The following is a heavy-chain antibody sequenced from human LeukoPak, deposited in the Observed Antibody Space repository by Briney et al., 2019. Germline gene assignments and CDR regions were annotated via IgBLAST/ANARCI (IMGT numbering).Heavy chain of an antibody. Sequence: GESLKISCKGSGYSFTNYWIGWVRQMPGKGLEWMGIIYPDDSDTRYSPSFQGQVTISADKSINTAYLEWSSLKASDTAIYYCARQGAAGKYYYYYMDVWGKGTTVTVSS. J-gene: IGHJ6*03. CDR1: GYSFTNYW. V-gene: IGHV5-51*01. CDR3: ARQGAAGKYYYYYMDV. D-gene: IGHD6-13*01. CDR2: IYPDDSDT.